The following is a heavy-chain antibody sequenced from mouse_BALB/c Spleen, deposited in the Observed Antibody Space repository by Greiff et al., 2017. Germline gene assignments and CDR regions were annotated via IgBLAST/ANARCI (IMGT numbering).Heavy chain of an antibody. Sequence: EVQVVESGGGLVQPGGSRKLSCAASGFTFSSFGMHWVRQAPEKGLEWVAYISSGSSTIYYADTVKGRFTISRDKPKNTLFLQMTSLRSEDTAMYYCAREGYAMDYWGQGTSVTVSS. CDR1: GFTFSSFG. CDR2: ISSGSSTI. CDR3: AREGYAMDY. J-gene: IGHJ4*01. V-gene: IGHV5-17*02.